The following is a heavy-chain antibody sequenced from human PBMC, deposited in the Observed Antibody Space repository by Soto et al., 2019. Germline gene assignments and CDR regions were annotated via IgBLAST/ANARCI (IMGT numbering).Heavy chain of an antibody. CDR2: ISGSGRTT. D-gene: IGHD3-3*01. CDR3: ATTPYDFWSSGQYYFDH. Sequence: EVQLLDSGGGSVQPGGSLRLSCAASGFTFSSHAMSWVRQAPGKGLECVSGISGSGRTTFYADSVKGRFTISRDNSKKTLYLQMNSLRAEDTAVYYCATTPYDFWSSGQYYFDHWGQGTLDTVSS. J-gene: IGHJ4*02. CDR1: GFTFSSHA. V-gene: IGHV3-23*01.